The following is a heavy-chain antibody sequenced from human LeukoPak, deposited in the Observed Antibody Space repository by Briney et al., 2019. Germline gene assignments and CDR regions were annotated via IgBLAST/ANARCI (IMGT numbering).Heavy chain of an antibody. J-gene: IGHJ4*02. V-gene: IGHV3-23*01. CDR3: AKVFPHRYGSGSYGLDY. D-gene: IGHD3-10*01. CDR2: ISGRRDST. Sequence: GGTLRLSCAASGFTFSSYGMSWVRQAPGKGLEWVSTISGRRDSTSYADSVKGRFTISRDNSKNTLYLQMNSLRAEDTAVYYCAKVFPHRYGSGSYGLDYWGQGTLVTVSS. CDR1: GFTFSSYG.